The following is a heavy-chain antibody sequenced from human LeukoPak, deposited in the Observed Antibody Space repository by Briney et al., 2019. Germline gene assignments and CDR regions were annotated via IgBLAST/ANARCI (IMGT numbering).Heavy chain of an antibody. CDR3: AREGVVPAAHFYYYYYMDV. CDR2: IYISGSP. J-gene: IGHJ6*03. CDR1: GGSISSHD. V-gene: IGHV4-4*07. D-gene: IGHD2-2*01. Sequence: SETLSLTCTVSGGSISSHDWTWIRQPAGKGLEWIGRIYISGSPNYNPSLKSRVTMSVDTSKNQFSLKLSSVTAADTAVYYCAREGVVPAAHFYYYYYMDVWGKGTTVTISS.